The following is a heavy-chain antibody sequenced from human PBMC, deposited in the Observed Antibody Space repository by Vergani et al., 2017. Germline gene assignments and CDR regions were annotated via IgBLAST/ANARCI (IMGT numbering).Heavy chain of an antibody. D-gene: IGHD1-1*01. CDR2: ISPGASTV. J-gene: IGHJ6*02. CDR1: GFKFSDHY. V-gene: IGHV3-11*04. CDR3: AKNPGRSTTRHYYAMDV. Sequence: LEESGGGSVKPGGSLRLSCAASGFKFSDHYMSCIRQAPGKGLEWVSHISPGASTVSYTDSVTGRFTVSRDNDNNSLTLDMTTLRVEDTAVYYCAKNPGRSTTRHYYAMDVWGQGTTVTVSS.